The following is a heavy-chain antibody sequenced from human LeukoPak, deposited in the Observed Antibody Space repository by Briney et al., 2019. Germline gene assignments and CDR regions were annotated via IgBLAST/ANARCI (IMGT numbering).Heavy chain of an antibody. D-gene: IGHD6-6*01. CDR1: GFTFSSYW. CDR2: INHNGNVN. Sequence: PGGSLRLSCAASGFTFSSYWMNWARQAPGKGLEWVASINHNGNVNYYVDSVKGRFTISRDDSKNTLYLQMNSLRAEDTAVYYCAKAEQLAPYFDYWGQGTLVTVSS. V-gene: IGHV3-7*03. J-gene: IGHJ4*02. CDR3: AKAEQLAPYFDY.